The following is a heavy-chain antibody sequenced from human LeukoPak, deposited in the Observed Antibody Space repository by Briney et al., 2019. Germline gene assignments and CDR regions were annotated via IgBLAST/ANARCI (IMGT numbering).Heavy chain of an antibody. CDR3: ARGISGSSTSCYTGTCRRYYYYYMDV. D-gene: IGHD2-2*02. J-gene: IGHJ6*03. V-gene: IGHV1-2*02. CDR2: INPNSGGT. Sequence: GASVKVSCKASGYTFTGYYMHWVRQAPGQGLEWMGWINPNSGGTNYAQKFQGRVTMTRDTSISTAYMELSRLRSDDTAVYYCARGISGSSTSCYTGTCRRYYYYYMDVWGKGTTVTVSS. CDR1: GYTFTGYY.